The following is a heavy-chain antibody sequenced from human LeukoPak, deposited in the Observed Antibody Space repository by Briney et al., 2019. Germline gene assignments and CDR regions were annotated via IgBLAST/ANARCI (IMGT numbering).Heavy chain of an antibody. V-gene: IGHV4-30-4*07. CDR1: GGSISSGGYS. Sequence: PSETLSLTCAVSGGSISSGGYSWSWIRQPPGKGLEWIGYIYYSGTTYYNPSLKSRVTISVDTSKNQFSLKLSSVTAADTAVYYCARDDYGDYLRPWGQGTLVTVSS. J-gene: IGHJ5*02. D-gene: IGHD4-17*01. CDR2: IYYSGTT. CDR3: ARDDYGDYLRP.